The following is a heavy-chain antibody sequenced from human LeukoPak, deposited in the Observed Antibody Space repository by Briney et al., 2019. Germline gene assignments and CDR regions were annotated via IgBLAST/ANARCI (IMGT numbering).Heavy chain of an antibody. CDR3: ARVGGENSGYRYYFDF. Sequence: PGGSLRLSCVVSGFTFSTYAMHWVRQAPGKGLEWVAVISSDGSNKYYADSVKGRFTISRDNSKNTLYLQMNSLRPEDTAGYYCARVGGENSGYRYYFDFWGQGTLVTVSS. V-gene: IGHV3-30-3*01. CDR1: GFTFSTYA. J-gene: IGHJ4*02. CDR2: ISSDGSNK. D-gene: IGHD5-18*01.